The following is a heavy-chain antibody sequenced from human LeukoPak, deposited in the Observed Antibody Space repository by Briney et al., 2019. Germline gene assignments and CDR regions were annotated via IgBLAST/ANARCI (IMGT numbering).Heavy chain of an antibody. J-gene: IGHJ6*02. CDR3: ARDRSKIEYCGGDCGMDV. CDR2: ISNSGTTT. CDR1: KFTFSSYG. D-gene: IGHD2-21*01. Sequence: PGGSLRLSCAASKFTFSSYGMSWVRQAPGKGLEWVSGISNSGTTTYYADSVKGRFTVSRDNSKNTVYLQMNSLRAEDTAVYYCARDRSKIEYCGGDCGMDVWGQGTTVTVSS. V-gene: IGHV3-23*01.